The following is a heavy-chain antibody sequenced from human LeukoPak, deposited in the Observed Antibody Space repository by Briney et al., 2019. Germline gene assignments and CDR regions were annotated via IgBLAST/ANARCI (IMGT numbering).Heavy chain of an antibody. CDR2: INHSGST. CDR1: GGSFSGYY. CDR3: ARVIAAAGQDY. J-gene: IGHJ4*02. V-gene: IGHV4-34*01. Sequence: PSETLSLTCAVYGGSFSGYYWSWIRQPPGKGLEWTGEINHSGSTNYNPSLKSRVTISVDTSKNQFSLKLSSVTAADTAVYYCARVIAAAGQDYWGQGTLVTVSS. D-gene: IGHD6-13*01.